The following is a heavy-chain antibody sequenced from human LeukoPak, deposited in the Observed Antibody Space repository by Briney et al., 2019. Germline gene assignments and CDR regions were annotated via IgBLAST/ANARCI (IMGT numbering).Heavy chain of an antibody. D-gene: IGHD2-15*01. CDR3: ASGLRGYGI. J-gene: IGHJ3*02. V-gene: IGHV3-53*01. CDR2: IYSGGST. Sequence: GGSLRLSCAASGFTVSNNYMSGVRQAPGKGLEWVSAIYSGGSTFFADSVKGRFNISRDNSKNTLYLQMNSLRTEDTAVYYCASGLRGYGIWGQGTRVTVSS. CDR1: GFTVSNNY.